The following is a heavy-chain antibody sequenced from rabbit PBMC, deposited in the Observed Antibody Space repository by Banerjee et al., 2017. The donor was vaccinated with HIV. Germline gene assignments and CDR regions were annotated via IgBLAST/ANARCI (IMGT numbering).Heavy chain of an antibody. V-gene: IGHV1S40*01. CDR3: ARSDAGSNYGYFNL. CDR1: GFSFSSGYD. Sequence: QQLVESGGGLVKPGASLTLTCKASGFSFSSGYDMCWVRQASGKGPEWIACIDAGSTGNTYYVSWAKGRFTISRTSSTTVTLQMTSLTAADTATYFCARSDAGSNYGYFNLWGQGTLVTVS. D-gene: IGHD8-1*01. CDR2: IDAGSTGNT. J-gene: IGHJ4*01.